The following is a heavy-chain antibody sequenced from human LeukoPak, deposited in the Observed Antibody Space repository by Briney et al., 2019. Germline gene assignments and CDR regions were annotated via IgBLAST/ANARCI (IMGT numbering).Heavy chain of an antibody. CDR2: INPNSGGT. CDR1: GGTFSSYA. Sequence: ASVKVSCKASGGTFSSYAISWVRQAPGQGLEWMGWINPNSGGTNYAQKFQGRVTMTRDTSISTAYMELSRLRSDDTAVYYCARDVGGGSYYHYWGQGTLVTVSS. CDR3: ARDVGGGSYYHY. V-gene: IGHV1-2*02. D-gene: IGHD1-26*01. J-gene: IGHJ4*02.